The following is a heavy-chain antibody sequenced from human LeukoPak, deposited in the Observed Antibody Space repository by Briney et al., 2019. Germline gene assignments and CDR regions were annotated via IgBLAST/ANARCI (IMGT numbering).Heavy chain of an antibody. CDR2: ISVYNGNT. V-gene: IGHV1-18*01. J-gene: IGHJ5*02. CDR1: GYTFSTSG. Sequence: ASVKVSCKASGYTFSTSGISWVRQAPGQGLEWMGWISVYNGNTNYAQKLQGRVTMITDTSTSTAYMELRSLRSDDTAVYYCARDNSVRDEAWWFNPWGQGTLVTVSS. CDR3: ARDNSVRDEAWWFNP. D-gene: IGHD5-24*01.